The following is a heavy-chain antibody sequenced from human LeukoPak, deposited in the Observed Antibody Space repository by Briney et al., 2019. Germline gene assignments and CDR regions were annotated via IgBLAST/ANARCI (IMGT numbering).Heavy chain of an antibody. D-gene: IGHD3-3*01. CDR1: GGSISSYY. V-gene: IGHV4-59*01. J-gene: IGHJ6*03. Sequence: PSETLSLTCTVSGGSISSYYWSWIRQPPGKGLEWLGYIYYSGSTNYNPSLKSRVTTSVDTSKNQFSLKLSSVTAADTAVYYCARVTRFLEWLPYMDVWGKGTTVTVSS. CDR2: IYYSGST. CDR3: ARVTRFLEWLPYMDV.